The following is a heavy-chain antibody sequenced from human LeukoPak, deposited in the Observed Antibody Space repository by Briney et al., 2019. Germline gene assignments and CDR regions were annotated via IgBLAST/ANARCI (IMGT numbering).Heavy chain of an antibody. Sequence: GGSLRLSCAVSGFTFSSYAMGWVRQAPGRGLEWVSAISDSGDSTYYADSVKGRFTVSRDNSKNTLYLQMNSLRAEDTSVYYCAKKMTITGWLYYFDYWGQGTLVTVSS. D-gene: IGHD5-12*01. J-gene: IGHJ4*02. CDR3: AKKMTITGWLYYFDY. V-gene: IGHV3-23*01. CDR2: ISDSGDST. CDR1: GFTFSSYA.